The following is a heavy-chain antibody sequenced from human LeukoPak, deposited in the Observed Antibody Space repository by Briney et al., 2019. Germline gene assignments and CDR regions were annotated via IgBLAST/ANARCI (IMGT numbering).Heavy chain of an antibody. D-gene: IGHD3-3*01. V-gene: IGHV1-2*02. Sequence: ASVKVSCEASGYTFTGYYMHWVRQAPGQGLEWMGWINPNSGGTNYAQKFQGRVTMTRDTSISTAYMELSRLRSDDTAVYYCARDLVRDYDFWSGPNYGMDVWGQGTTVTVSS. CDR3: ARDLVRDYDFWSGPNYGMDV. CDR1: GYTFTGYY. CDR2: INPNSGGT. J-gene: IGHJ6*02.